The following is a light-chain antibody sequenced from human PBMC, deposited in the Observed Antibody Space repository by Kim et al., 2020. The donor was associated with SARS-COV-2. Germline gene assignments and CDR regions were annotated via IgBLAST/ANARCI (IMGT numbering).Light chain of an antibody. CDR3: QAWDSSTAV. CDR2: QDS. CDR1: KLGDKY. J-gene: IGLJ3*02. Sequence: VSPGQAASITCSGDKLGDKYACWYQQKPGQSPVLVIYQDSKRPSGIPERFSGSNSGNTATLTISGTQAMDEADYYCQAWDSSTAVFGGGTQLTVL. V-gene: IGLV3-1*01.